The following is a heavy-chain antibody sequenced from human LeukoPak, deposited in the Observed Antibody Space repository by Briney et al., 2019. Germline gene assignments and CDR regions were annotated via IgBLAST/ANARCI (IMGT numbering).Heavy chain of an antibody. CDR2: ISWNSGSI. V-gene: IGHV3-9*01. Sequence: GRSLRLSCAASGFTFDDYAMHWVRQAPGKGLEWVSGISWNSGSIGYADSVKGRFTISRDNAKNSLYLQMNSLRAEDTALYYCAKGSSGDFYWGQGTLVTVSS. CDR1: GFTFDDYA. J-gene: IGHJ4*02. D-gene: IGHD2-21*02. CDR3: AKGSSGDFY.